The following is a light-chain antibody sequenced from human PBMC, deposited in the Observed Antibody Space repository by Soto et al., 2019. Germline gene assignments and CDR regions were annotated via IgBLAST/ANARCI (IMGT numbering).Light chain of an antibody. J-gene: IGKJ1*01. V-gene: IGKV1-5*01. CDR2: DVS. Sequence: DIQMTQSPSTLSASVGDRVTITCRASQSINRWLAWYQQKPGRAPTVLIYDVSTLESGVPSRFSGGGSGTEFTLTITRLQPDDFATYYCQEYTTSSRTFGQGTKVEVK. CDR3: QEYTTSSRT. CDR1: QSINRW.